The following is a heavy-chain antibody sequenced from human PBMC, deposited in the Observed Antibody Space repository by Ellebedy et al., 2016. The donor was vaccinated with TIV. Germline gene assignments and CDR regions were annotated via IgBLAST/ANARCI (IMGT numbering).Heavy chain of an antibody. V-gene: IGHV3-49*03. CDR2: IRSKAYGGTT. Sequence: GGSLRLSXTASGFTFGDYAMSWFRQAPGKGLEWVGFIRSKAYGGTTEYAASVKGRFTISRDDSKSIAYLQMNSLKTEDTAVYYCTSGRYDILTGYYNVGEFDYWGQGTLVTVSS. CDR1: GFTFGDYA. CDR3: TSGRYDILTGYYNVGEFDY. J-gene: IGHJ4*02. D-gene: IGHD3-9*01.